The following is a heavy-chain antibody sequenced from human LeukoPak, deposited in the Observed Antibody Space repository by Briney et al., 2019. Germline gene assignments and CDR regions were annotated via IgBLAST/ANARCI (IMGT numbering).Heavy chain of an antibody. CDR1: GYTFTGYY. D-gene: IGHD3-3*01. CDR3: AREKLRFLEEYAFDI. V-gene: IGHV1-2*02. CDR2: INPNSGGT. Sequence: GASVKVSCKASGYTFTGYYMHWVRQAPGQGLEWMGWINPNSGGTNYAQKFQGRVTMTRDTSISTAYMELSRLRSDDTAVYYCAREKLRFLEEYAFDIWGQGTMVTVSS. J-gene: IGHJ3*02.